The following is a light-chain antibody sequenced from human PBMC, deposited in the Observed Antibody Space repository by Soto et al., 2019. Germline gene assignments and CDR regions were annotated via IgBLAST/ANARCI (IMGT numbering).Light chain of an antibody. CDR3: QQYGSSPWT. J-gene: IGKJ1*01. V-gene: IGKV3-20*01. CDR2: GTS. Sequence: EIVLTQSPGTLSLSPGERATLSCRASQSVSSSSLAWYQQKPGRAPRLLIFGTSTRATGIPDRFSGSGSGTDFTRTVSGLEPEDFAVYYCQQYGSSPWTFGQGTKVEIK. CDR1: QSVSSSS.